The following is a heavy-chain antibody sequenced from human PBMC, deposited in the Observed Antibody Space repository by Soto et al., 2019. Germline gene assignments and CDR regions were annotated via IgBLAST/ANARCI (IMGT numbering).Heavy chain of an antibody. Sequence: EVQLVESGGGLVQPGGSLRLSCAASGFTVSSNYMSWVRQAPGKGLEWVSVIYSGGSTYYADSVKGRFTISRDNSKNTLYLQMNSLRAEDTAVYYCARETDYYYGMDVWGQGTTVTVSS. J-gene: IGHJ6*02. CDR3: ARETDYYYGMDV. CDR2: IYSGGST. CDR1: GFTVSSNY. V-gene: IGHV3-66*01.